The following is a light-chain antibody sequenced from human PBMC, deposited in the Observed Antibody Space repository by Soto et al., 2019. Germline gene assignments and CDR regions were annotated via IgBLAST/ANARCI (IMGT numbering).Light chain of an antibody. CDR1: GSDVGGYNY. CDR2: DVS. CDR3: CSYAGSYTSPFV. V-gene: IGLV2-11*01. J-gene: IGLJ1*01. Sequence: QSVLTQPRSVSGSPGQSVTISCTGTGSDVGGYNYVSWYQQHPGKAPKLMIYDVSKRPSGVPDRFSGSKSGNTASLTISGLQAEDEADYYCCSYAGSYTSPFVFGTGTKVTV.